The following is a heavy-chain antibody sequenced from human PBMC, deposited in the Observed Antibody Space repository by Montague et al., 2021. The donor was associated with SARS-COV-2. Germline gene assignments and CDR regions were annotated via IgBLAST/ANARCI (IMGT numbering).Heavy chain of an antibody. V-gene: IGHV4-4*02. J-gene: IGHJ4*02. CDR1: GGSISTYNW. D-gene: IGHD3-10*01. CDR2: IYHSGTN. CDR3: ASQGLGSCGLGD. Sequence: SETLSLTCAVSGGSISTYNWWTWVRPPPGKGLEWVGDIYHSGTNNNKPSLRSRVIISVDKTKKQFSLRMTSVTAAATAMYYCASQGLGSCGLGDWGQGTLVTVSS.